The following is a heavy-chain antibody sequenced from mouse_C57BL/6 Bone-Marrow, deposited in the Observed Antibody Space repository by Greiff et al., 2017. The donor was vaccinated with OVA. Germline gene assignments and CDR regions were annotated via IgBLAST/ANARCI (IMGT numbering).Heavy chain of an antibody. CDR2: ISNGGGST. CDR3: ARHTTVGRDYFDY. Sequence: EVMLVESGGGLVQPGGSLKLSCAASGFTFSDYYMYWVRQTPEKRLEWVAYISNGGGSTYYPDTVKGRFTISRDNAKNPLYLQMCRLKSEDTAMYYCARHTTVGRDYFDYWGQGTTLTVSS. V-gene: IGHV5-12*01. J-gene: IGHJ2*01. D-gene: IGHD1-1*01. CDR1: GFTFSDYY.